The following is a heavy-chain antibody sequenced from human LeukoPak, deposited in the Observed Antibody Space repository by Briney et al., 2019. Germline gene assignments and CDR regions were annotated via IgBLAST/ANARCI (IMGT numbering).Heavy chain of an antibody. CDR2: IYTSGTT. CDR1: GGSISSGSYY. Sequence: PSETLSLTCTVSGGSISSGSYYWYWIRQPAGKGLEWIGRIYTSGTTDYNPSLKSRVTISVDTSKNQFSLKLSSVTAADTAVYYCARRGDVWGKGTTVTISS. CDR3: ARRGDV. V-gene: IGHV4-61*02. J-gene: IGHJ6*04.